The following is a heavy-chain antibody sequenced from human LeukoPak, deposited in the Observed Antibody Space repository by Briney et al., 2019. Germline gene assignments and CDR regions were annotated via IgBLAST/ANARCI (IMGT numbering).Heavy chain of an antibody. CDR1: GFTFSSYG. Sequence: PGRSLRLSCAASGFTFSSYGMHWVRQAPGKGLEWVAVISYDGSNKYYADSVKGRFTISRDNSKNTLYLQMNSLRAEDTAVHYCAKDGYSSGGSCYHTLYYYYYYGMDVWGQGTTVTVSS. J-gene: IGHJ6*02. D-gene: IGHD2-15*01. CDR2: ISYDGSNK. CDR3: AKDGYSSGGSCYHTLYYYYYYGMDV. V-gene: IGHV3-30*18.